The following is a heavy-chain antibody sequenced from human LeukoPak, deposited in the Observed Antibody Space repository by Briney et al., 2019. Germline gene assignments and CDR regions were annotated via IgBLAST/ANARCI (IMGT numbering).Heavy chain of an antibody. V-gene: IGHV3-30*02. CDR1: GFPFRSYG. CDR2: IRYDGSNK. D-gene: IGHD4-23*01. Sequence: PGGSRELSCAASGFPFRSYGMHWVRQAPGKGLDGGAFIRYDGSNKYYADSVKGRFTISRDNSKNTLYLQMNSLRAEDTAVYYCAKDDYGGNPRETDYWGQGTLVTVSS. J-gene: IGHJ4*02. CDR3: AKDDYGGNPRETDY.